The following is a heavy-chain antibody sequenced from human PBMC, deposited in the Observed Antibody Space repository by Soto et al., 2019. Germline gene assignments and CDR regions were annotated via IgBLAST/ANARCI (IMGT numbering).Heavy chain of an antibody. CDR2: ISGSADKT. CDR3: AKDAGDFRDWDCRGGSCFPDGMDV. CDR1: GFTFNDYA. J-gene: IGHJ6*02. V-gene: IGHV3-23*01. D-gene: IGHD2-15*01. Sequence: PGGSLRLSCVASGFTFNDYAMTWVRQAPGKGLEWVSIISGSADKTYFAESEAGRFTISRDNPKNTLYLQMNNVRAEDTAIYYCAKDAGDFRDWDCRGGSCFPDGMDVWGQGTTVTVSS.